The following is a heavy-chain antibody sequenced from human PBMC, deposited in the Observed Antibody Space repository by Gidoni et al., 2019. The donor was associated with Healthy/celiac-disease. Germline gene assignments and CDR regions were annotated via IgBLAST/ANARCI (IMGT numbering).Heavy chain of an antibody. CDR1: A. D-gene: IGHD6-13*01. V-gene: IGHV3-23*01. CDR3: AKGRIKAAAAAGY. Sequence: AMSWVRQAPGKGLEWVSAISGSGGSTYYADSVKGRFTISRDNSKNTLYLQMNSLRAEDTAVYYCAKGRIKAAAAAGYWGQGTLVTVSS. J-gene: IGHJ4*02. CDR2: ISGSGGST.